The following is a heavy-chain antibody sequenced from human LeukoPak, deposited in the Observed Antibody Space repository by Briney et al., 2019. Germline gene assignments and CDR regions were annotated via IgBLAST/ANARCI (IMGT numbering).Heavy chain of an antibody. CDR3: AREKALDY. CDR2: MSGDGVVT. J-gene: IGHJ4*02. Sequence: GGSLRLSCAASGFTFSDFAMLWVRQAPGRGLEWVCFMSGDGVVTHYADSVKGRFTISRDNAKNSLYLQMNSLRAEDTALYYCAREKALDYWGQGTLVTVSS. CDR1: GFTFSDFA. V-gene: IGHV3-23*01.